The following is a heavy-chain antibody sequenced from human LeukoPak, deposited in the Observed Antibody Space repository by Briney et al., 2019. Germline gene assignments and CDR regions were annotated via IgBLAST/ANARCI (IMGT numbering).Heavy chain of an antibody. Sequence: GESLKISFKGSGYSFTSYWIGWVRQMPGKGLEWMGIIYPGDSDTRYSPSFQGQVTISADKSISTAYLQWSRLKAWATAMYYCALPHRAVAGTDAFDIWGQGTMVTVSS. J-gene: IGHJ3*02. D-gene: IGHD6-19*01. V-gene: IGHV5-51*01. CDR3: ALPHRAVAGTDAFDI. CDR2: IYPGDSDT. CDR1: GYSFTSYW.